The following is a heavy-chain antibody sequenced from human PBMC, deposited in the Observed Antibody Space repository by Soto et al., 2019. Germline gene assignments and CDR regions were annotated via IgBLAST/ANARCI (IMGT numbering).Heavy chain of an antibody. CDR3: ARGQRFSDWFDP. V-gene: IGHV4-4*07. CDR1: GGAISGYY. J-gene: IGHJ5*02. D-gene: IGHD3-3*01. Sequence: PSETLFLTCTVTGGAISGYYWTWIRQSDGEGLEWIGRIYSSGSTNYNPSLKSRVTISLDTSMNYFSLRLSSVTAADTAVYYCARGQRFSDWFDPWGQGTLVTVS. CDR2: IYSSGST.